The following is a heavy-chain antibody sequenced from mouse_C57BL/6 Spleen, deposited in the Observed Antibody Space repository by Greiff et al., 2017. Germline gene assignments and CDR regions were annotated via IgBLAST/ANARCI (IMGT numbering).Heavy chain of an antibody. V-gene: IGHV5-4*03. CDR1: GFTFSSYA. J-gene: IGHJ4*01. D-gene: IGHD3-2*02. CDR3: ARHLDSSGYVDYAMDY. Sequence: EVMLVESGGGLVKPGGSLKLSCAASGFTFSSYAMSWVRQTPEKRLEWVATISDGGSYTYYPDNVKGRFTISRDNAKNNLYLQMSHLKSEDTAMYYCARHLDSSGYVDYAMDYWGQGTSVTVSS. CDR2: ISDGGSYT.